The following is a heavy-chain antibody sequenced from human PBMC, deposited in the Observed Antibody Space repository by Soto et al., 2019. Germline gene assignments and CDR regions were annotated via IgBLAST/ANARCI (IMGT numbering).Heavy chain of an antibody. D-gene: IGHD3-9*01. CDR1: GGTFSSYT. V-gene: IGHV1-69*04. J-gene: IGHJ4*02. CDR2: IIPILGIA. Sequence: GASVKVSCKSSGGTFSSYTISWVRQAPGQGLEWMGRIIPILGIANYAQKFQGRVTITADKSTSTAYMELSSLRAEDTAVYYCAKDDHPEGFDGFDYWGQGTLVTVSS. CDR3: AKDDHPEGFDGFDY.